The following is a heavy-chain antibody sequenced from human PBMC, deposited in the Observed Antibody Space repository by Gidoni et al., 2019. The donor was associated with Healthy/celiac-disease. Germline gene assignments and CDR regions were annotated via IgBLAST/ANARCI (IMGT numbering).Heavy chain of an antibody. V-gene: IGHV1-2*02. CDR3: ARVNKRSYYFDY. J-gene: IGHJ4*02. D-gene: IGHD1-26*01. CDR1: GYTFTGYY. Sequence: QVQLVQSGAEVKKPGASVKVSCKASGYTFTGYYMHWVRQAPGQGLEWMGWINPNRGGTNYAQKFQGRVTMTRDTSISTAYMELSRLRSDDTAVYYCARVNKRSYYFDYWGQGTLVTVSS. CDR2: INPNRGGT.